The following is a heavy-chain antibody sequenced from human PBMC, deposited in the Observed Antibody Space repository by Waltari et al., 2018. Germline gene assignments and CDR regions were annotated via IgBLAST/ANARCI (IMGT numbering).Heavy chain of an antibody. D-gene: IGHD3-16*02. CDR3: ARSLRLGELSLIGY. CDR1: GYHFTGHY. Sequence: QVQLVQSGAEVKKPGASVKVSCKPSGYHFTGHYLPWVRHAPGQGLEWMGWINPNSGGTNYAQKFQGRVTMTRDTSISTAYMELSRLRSDDTAVYYCARSLRLGELSLIGYWGQGTLVTVSS. CDR2: INPNSGGT. J-gene: IGHJ4*02. V-gene: IGHV1-2*02.